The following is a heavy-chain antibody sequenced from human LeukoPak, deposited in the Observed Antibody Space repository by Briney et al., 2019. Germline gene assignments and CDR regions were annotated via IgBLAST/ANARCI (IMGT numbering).Heavy chain of an antibody. J-gene: IGHJ4*02. CDR2: ISGSGGST. Sequence: GGSLRLSCAASGFTFSSHAMSWVRQAPGKGLEWVSAISGSGGSTYYADSVKGRFTISRDNSKNTLYLQMNSLRAEDTAVYYCAKAFTVGYYFDYWGQGTLVTVSS. V-gene: IGHV3-23*01. CDR1: GFTFSSHA. D-gene: IGHD4-23*01. CDR3: AKAFTVGYYFDY.